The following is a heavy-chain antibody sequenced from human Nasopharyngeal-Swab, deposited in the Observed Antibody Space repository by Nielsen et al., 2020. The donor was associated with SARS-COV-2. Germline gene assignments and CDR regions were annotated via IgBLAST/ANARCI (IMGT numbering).Heavy chain of an antibody. V-gene: IGHV4-30-4*01. Sequence: SETLSLTCTVSGGSISSGDYYWSWIRQPPGKGLEWIGYIYYSGNTYYNPSLKSRVTISVDTSQNQFSLILRSVTAADTAVYYCARIIFTRGSGSYYAFDYWGQGTLVTVSS. CDR3: ARIIFTRGSGSYYAFDY. CDR1: GGSISSGDYY. J-gene: IGHJ4*02. D-gene: IGHD3-10*01. CDR2: IYYSGNT.